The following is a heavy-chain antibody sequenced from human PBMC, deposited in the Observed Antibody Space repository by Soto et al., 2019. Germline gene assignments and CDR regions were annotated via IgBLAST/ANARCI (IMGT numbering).Heavy chain of an antibody. J-gene: IGHJ6*02. CDR3: AREMVTAILDYYYGMDV. CDR2: ISYDGSNK. Sequence: GGSLRLSCAASGFTFSSYAMHWVRQAPGKGLEWVAVISYDGSNKYYADSVKGRFTISRDNSKNTLYLQMNSLRAEDTAVYYCAREMVTAILDYYYGMDVWGQGTTVTVSS. D-gene: IGHD2-21*02. CDR1: GFTFSSYA. V-gene: IGHV3-30-3*01.